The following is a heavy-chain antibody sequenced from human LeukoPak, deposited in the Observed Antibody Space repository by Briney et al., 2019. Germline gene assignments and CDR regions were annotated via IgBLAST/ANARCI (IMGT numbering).Heavy chain of an antibody. CDR2: IYTSGST. J-gene: IGHJ4*02. Sequence: PSETLSLTCTVSGGSISSYYWSWIRQPAGKGLEWVGRIYTSGSTNYNPSLKSRVTMSVDTSKNQFSLKLSSVTAADTAVYYCASSIAVAGTDYRGQGTLVTVSS. V-gene: IGHV4-4*07. CDR3: ASSIAVAGTDY. D-gene: IGHD6-19*01. CDR1: GGSISSYY.